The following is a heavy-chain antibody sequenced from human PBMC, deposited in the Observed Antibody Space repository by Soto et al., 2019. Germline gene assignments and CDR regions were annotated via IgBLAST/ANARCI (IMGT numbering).Heavy chain of an antibody. CDR3: ARGSDYYGSGSLSTWFDP. D-gene: IGHD3-10*01. V-gene: IGHV4-59*11. CDR1: GGSISSLY. J-gene: IGHJ5*02. CDR2: IYYSGST. Sequence: LQTLSLPRTVSGGSISSLYWSCIRQPPGKGLEWIGYIYYSGSTNYNPSLKSRVTISVDTSKNQFSLKLSSVTAADTAVYYCARGSDYYGSGSLSTWFDPWGQGTLVTVSS.